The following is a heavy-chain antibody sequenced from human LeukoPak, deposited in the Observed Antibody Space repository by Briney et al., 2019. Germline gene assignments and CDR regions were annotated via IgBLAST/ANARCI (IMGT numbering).Heavy chain of an antibody. CDR3: AGIAAAGTSYYYYYGMDV. J-gene: IGHJ6*02. CDR1: GFTFSSYG. D-gene: IGHD6-13*01. V-gene: IGHV3-30*03. Sequence: PGGSLRLSCAASGFTFSSYGMHWVRQAPGKGLEWVAVISYDGSNKYYADSVKGRFTISRDNSKNTLYLQMNSLRAEDTAVYYCAGIAAAGTSYYYYYGMDVWGQGTTVTVSS. CDR2: ISYDGSNK.